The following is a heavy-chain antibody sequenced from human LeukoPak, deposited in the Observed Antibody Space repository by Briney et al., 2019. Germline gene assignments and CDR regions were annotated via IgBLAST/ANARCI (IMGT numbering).Heavy chain of an antibody. CDR2: IYYSGST. CDR3: ARYYYDSSGYSPFDY. J-gene: IGHJ4*02. V-gene: IGHV4-59*01. CDR1: GGSISSYY. D-gene: IGHD3-22*01. Sequence: PSETLSLTCTVSGGSISSYYWSWIRQPPGKGLEWIGYIYYSGSTNYNPFLKSRVTTSVDTSKNQFSLKLSSVTAADTAVYYCARYYYDSSGYSPFDYWGQGTLVTVSS.